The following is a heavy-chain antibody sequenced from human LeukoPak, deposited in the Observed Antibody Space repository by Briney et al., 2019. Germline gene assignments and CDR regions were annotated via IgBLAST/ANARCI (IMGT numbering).Heavy chain of an antibody. D-gene: IGHD6-6*01. Sequence: GGSLRLSCAASGFTFSSYEMNWVRQAPGKGLEWVSYISSSGSTIYYADSVKGRFTISRDNAKNSLYLQMNSLRAEDTAVYYRARAYSSSFSPWAYYYMDVWGKGTTVTVSS. V-gene: IGHV3-48*03. J-gene: IGHJ6*03. CDR2: ISSSGSTI. CDR3: ARAYSSSFSPWAYYYMDV. CDR1: GFTFSSYE.